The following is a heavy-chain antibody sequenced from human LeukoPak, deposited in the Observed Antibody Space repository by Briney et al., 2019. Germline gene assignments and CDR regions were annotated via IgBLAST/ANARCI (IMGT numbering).Heavy chain of an antibody. CDR1: GYTFTSYG. V-gene: IGHV1-18*01. CDR2: ISAYNGNT. CDR3: ARDSCSSTSCYYFDY. D-gene: IGHD2-2*01. J-gene: IGHJ4*02. Sequence: APVKVSCKASGYTFTSYGISWVRQAPGQGLEWMGWISAYNGNTNYAQKLQGRVTMTTDTSTSTAYMELRSLRSDDTAVYYCARDSCSSTSCYYFDYWGQGTLVTVSS.